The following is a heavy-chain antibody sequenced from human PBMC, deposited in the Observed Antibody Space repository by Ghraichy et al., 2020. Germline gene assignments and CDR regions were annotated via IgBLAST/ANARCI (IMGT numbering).Heavy chain of an antibody. CDR1: GYTFTGYY. Sequence: ASVKVSCKASGYTFTGYYMHWVRQAPGQGLEWMGWINPNSGGTNYAQKFQGWVTMTRDTSISTAYMELSRLRSDDTAVYYCARTPTYYYDSSGRAFDIWGQGTMVTVSS. V-gene: IGHV1-2*04. D-gene: IGHD3-22*01. CDR2: INPNSGGT. J-gene: IGHJ3*02. CDR3: ARTPTYYYDSSGRAFDI.